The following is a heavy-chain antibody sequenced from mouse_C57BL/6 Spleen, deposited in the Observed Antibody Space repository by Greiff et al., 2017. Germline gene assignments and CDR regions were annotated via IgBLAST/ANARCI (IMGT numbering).Heavy chain of an antibody. CDR3: AIGPYWYFDV. V-gene: IGHV14-4*01. CDR2: IDPENGDT. Sequence: VQLQQPGAELVRPGASVKLSCTASGFNIQDDYMHWVKQRPEQGLEWIGWIDPENGDTEYASKFQGKATITEDTSSNTAYLQRSSLTSEDTAVYYCAIGPYWYFDVWGTGTTVTVSS. J-gene: IGHJ1*03. CDR1: GFNIQDDY.